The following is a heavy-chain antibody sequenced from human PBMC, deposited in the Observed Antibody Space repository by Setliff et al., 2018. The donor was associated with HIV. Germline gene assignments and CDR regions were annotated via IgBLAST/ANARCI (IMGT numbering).Heavy chain of an antibody. CDR2: ISVYNGNK. CDR3: ATQRDIVMVPGQGGFDI. J-gene: IGHJ3*02. V-gene: IGHV1-18*01. D-gene: IGHD2-2*01. Sequence: ASVKVSCKASTYTFSSYVINWVRQAPGQGLEWMGRISVYNGNKIYAQKLQGRVIMTTDTSTSTAYMELRSLRSDDTAMYYCATQRDIVMVPGQGGFDIWAQGTMVTVSS. CDR1: TYTFSSYV.